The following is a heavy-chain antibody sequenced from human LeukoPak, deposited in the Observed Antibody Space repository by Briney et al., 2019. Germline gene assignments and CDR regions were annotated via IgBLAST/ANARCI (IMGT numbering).Heavy chain of an antibody. CDR3: ARRLLKYNWFDP. V-gene: IGHV3-48*03. CDR1: GFTFSSYE. J-gene: IGHJ5*02. Sequence: GGSLRLSCAASGFTFSSYEMNWVRQAPGKGLEWVSYISSSGSTIYYADSVKGRFTISRDNAKNSLYLQMNSLRAEDTAVYYCARRLLKYNWFDPWGQGTLVTVSS. CDR2: ISSSGSTI. D-gene: IGHD6-25*01.